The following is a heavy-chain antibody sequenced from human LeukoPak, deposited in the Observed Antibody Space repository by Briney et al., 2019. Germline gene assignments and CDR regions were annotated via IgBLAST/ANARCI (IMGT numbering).Heavy chain of an antibody. CDR2: ISGRGDST. CDR3: PKEPSPLPHPFDN. V-gene: IGHV3-23*01. D-gene: IGHD3-16*02. CDR1: GFSGYTISSYA. Sequence: GGSLRLSCAASGFSGYTISSYAMSWVRQTPGKGLEWVSSISGRGDSTYYADSVKGRFTISRDNSQNTLYLQMNSLRAEDTAVYYCPKEPSPLPHPFDNWGQGPLFTVSS. J-gene: IGHJ4*02.